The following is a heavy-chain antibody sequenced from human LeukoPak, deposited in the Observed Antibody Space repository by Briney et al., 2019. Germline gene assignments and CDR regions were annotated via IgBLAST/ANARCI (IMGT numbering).Heavy chain of an antibody. CDR1: GGSISSYY. V-gene: IGHV4-59*08. CDR3: ARQTNSYYYDSSGYPLDY. J-gene: IGHJ4*02. D-gene: IGHD3-22*01. CDR2: IYYSGST. Sequence: SETLSPTCTVSGGSISSYYWSWIRRPPGKGLEWIGYIYYSGSTNYNPSLKSRVTISVDTSKNQFSLKLSSVTAADTAVYYCARQTNSYYYDSSGYPLDYWGQGTLVTVSS.